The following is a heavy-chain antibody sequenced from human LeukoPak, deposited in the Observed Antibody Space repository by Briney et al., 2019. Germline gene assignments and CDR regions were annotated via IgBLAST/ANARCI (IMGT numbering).Heavy chain of an antibody. CDR2: INHSGST. J-gene: IGHJ2*01. CDR1: GGSFSGYY. D-gene: IGHD6-19*01. CDR3: ARGPRSSAKRNWYFDL. Sequence: SETLSLTCAVYGGSFSGYYWSWIRQPPGKGLEWIGEINHSGSTNYNPSLKSRVTISVDTSKNQFSLKLSSVTAADTAVYYCARGPRSSAKRNWYFDLWGRGTLVTVSS. V-gene: IGHV4-34*01.